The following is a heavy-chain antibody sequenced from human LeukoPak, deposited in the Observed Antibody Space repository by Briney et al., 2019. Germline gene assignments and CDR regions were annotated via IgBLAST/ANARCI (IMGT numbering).Heavy chain of an antibody. J-gene: IGHJ6*02. CDR2: ISSSSSTI. CDR1: GFTFSSYS. V-gene: IGHV3-48*04. CDR3: ARGRTLGGMDV. Sequence: GGSLRLSCAASGFTFSSYSMNWVRQAPGKGLEWVSYISSSSSTIYYADSVKGRFTISRDNAKNSLYLQMNSLRAEDTAVYYCARGRTLGGMDVWGQGTTVTVSS. D-gene: IGHD1-14*01.